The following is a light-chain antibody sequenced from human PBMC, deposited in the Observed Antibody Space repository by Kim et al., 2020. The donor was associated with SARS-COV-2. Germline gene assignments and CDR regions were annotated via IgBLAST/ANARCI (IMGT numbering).Light chain of an antibody. V-gene: IGLV1-40*01. CDR2: GNS. CDR1: SSNIGTGYD. J-gene: IGLJ1*01. CDR3: QSYDSSLSGPYV. Sequence: VTISCTVSSSNIGTGYDVHWYQQLPGTAPKLLIYGNSNRPSGVPDRFSGSKSGTSASLAITGLQAEDEADYYCQSYDSSLSGPYVFGTGTKVTVL.